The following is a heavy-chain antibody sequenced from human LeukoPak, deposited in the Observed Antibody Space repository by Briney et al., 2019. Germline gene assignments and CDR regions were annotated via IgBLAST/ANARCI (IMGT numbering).Heavy chain of an antibody. D-gene: IGHD2-15*01. Sequence: GGSLRLSCAASGFTFSSYSMNWVRQAPGKGLEWVSSISSSSSYIYYADSVKGRFTISRDNAKNSLYLQMNSLRVEDTAVYYCARVYCSGGSCYSLFDYWGRGTLVTVSS. V-gene: IGHV3-21*01. J-gene: IGHJ4*02. CDR3: ARVYCSGGSCYSLFDY. CDR1: GFTFSSYS. CDR2: ISSSSSYI.